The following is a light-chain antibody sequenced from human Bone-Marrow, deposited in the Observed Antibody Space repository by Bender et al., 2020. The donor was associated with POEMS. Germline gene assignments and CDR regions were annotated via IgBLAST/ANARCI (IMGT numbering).Light chain of an antibody. Sequence: QSALAQPASVSGSPGQSITISCTGTSSDVGGYNFVSWYQQHPGKAPKVIISDVSNRPSGISDRFSGSKSHNTASLTISGLQTEDEADYHCCSYGGSNNLVFGGGTKLTVL. CDR3: CSYGGSNNLV. J-gene: IGLJ2*01. CDR1: SSDVGGYNF. CDR2: DVS. V-gene: IGLV2-14*03.